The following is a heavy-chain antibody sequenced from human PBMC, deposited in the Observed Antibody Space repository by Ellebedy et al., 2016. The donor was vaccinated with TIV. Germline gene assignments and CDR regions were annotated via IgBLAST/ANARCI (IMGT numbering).Heavy chain of an antibody. CDR3: AKGRPFSSSWYRHHYDYGMDV. V-gene: IGHV3-23*01. CDR1: GFTFSSYV. Sequence: GGSLRLXXAASGFTFSSYVMSWVRQAPGKGLEWVSGISGSGGSTYYADSVKGRFTISRDNSKNTLYLQMNSLRAEDTAVYYCAKGRPFSSSWYRHHYDYGMDVWGQGTTVTVSS. D-gene: IGHD6-13*01. J-gene: IGHJ6*02. CDR2: ISGSGGST.